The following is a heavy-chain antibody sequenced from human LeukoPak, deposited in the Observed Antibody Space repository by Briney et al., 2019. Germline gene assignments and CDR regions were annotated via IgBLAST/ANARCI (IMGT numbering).Heavy chain of an antibody. V-gene: IGHV3-74*01. CDR3: TRSGYSNGYDY. Sequence: GGSLRLSCVASGFTFSGHWMHWVRQVPGKGLVAVSRIIPDGSATGYADSVKGRFTISRDNAKNTLYLEMNSLTAEDTALYYCTRSGYSNGYDYWGQGTLATVSS. D-gene: IGHD6-19*01. CDR2: IIPDGSAT. CDR1: GFTFSGHW. J-gene: IGHJ4*02.